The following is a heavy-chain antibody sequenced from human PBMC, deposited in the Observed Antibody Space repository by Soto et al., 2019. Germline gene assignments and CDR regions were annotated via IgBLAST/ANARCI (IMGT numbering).Heavy chain of an antibody. Sequence: ASVKVSCKSSDNTFTHYGISWVRQAPGQGLEWMGWISGYNGNTKYAQKFQDRVTMTADTSTRTAFMEVRSLTSDDTGVYFCAATGGNYFGLDVWCQGTTVTVSS. V-gene: IGHV1-18*01. J-gene: IGHJ6*02. CDR1: DNTFTHYG. CDR3: AATGGNYFGLDV. D-gene: IGHD2-8*02. CDR2: ISGYNGNT.